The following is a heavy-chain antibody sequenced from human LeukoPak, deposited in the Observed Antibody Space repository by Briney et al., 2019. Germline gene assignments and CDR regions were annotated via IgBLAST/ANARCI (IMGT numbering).Heavy chain of an antibody. J-gene: IGHJ4*02. CDR3: AKSPGQIQLDYFDY. CDR1: GFTFNNYA. CDR2: ISGSGVNT. D-gene: IGHD1-1*01. V-gene: IGHV3-23*01. Sequence: GGSLRLSCAASGFTFNNYAMSWVRQAPGMRLEWVSTISGSGVNTYYADSVRGRFTISRDNSKTTLYLQLDCLRPEDMAIYYCAKSPGQIQLDYFDYWGQGTLVTVSS.